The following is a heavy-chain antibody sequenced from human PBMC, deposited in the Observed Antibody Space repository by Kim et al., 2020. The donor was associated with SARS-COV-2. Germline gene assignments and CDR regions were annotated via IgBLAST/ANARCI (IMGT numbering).Heavy chain of an antibody. CDR2: IYPGDSDT. CDR1: GYSFTSYW. J-gene: IGHJ6*02. V-gene: IGHV5-51*01. CDR3: AGRVGGSSLGHYGMDV. D-gene: IGHD2-15*01. Sequence: GESLKISCKGSGYSFTSYWIGWVRQVPGKGLEWMGIIYPGDSDTRYSPSFQGQVTISPDQSISTAHLQWSNLKASDIAMYYCAGRVGGSSLGHYGMDVCGGGRTVSVS.